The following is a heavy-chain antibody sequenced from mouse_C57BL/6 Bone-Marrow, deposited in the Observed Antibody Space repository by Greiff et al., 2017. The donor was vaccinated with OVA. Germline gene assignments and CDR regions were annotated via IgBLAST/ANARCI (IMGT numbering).Heavy chain of an antibody. CDR1: GYSITSGYY. D-gene: IGHD2-5*01. CDR2: ISYDGSN. CDR3: ARDLTYYSNYGYFDV. Sequence: EVKLQESGPGLVKPSQSLSLTCSVTGYSITSGYYWNWIRQFPGNKLEWMGYISYDGSNNYNPSLKNRISITRDTSKNQFFLKLNSLTTEDTAAYYCARDLTYYSNYGYFDVWGTGTTVTVSA. V-gene: IGHV3-6*01. J-gene: IGHJ1*03.